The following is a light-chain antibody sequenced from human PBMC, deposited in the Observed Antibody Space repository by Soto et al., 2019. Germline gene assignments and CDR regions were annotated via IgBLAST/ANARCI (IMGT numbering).Light chain of an antibody. J-gene: IGLJ2*01. V-gene: IGLV2-14*01. Sequence: QSALTQPASVSGSPGQSITISCTGTSSDVGGYNYVSWYQQHPGKAPKLMIYEVSHRPSGVSNRFSGSQSGNTASLTISGLQAEDEADYYCSSYTSSSTLYVVFGGGTKLPVL. CDR2: EVS. CDR1: SSDVGGYNY. CDR3: SSYTSSSTLYVV.